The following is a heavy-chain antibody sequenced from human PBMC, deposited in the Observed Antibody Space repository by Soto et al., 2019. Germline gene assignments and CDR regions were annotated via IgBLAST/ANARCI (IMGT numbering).Heavy chain of an antibody. CDR2: IYYSGST. J-gene: IGHJ6*02. Sequence: SSETLSLTCTVSGGSISSYYWSWIRQPPGKGLEWIGYIYYSGSTNYNPSLKSRVTISVDTSKNQFSLKLSSVTAADTAVYYCARGRGSGSSFYYYGMDVRGQGTTVTVSS. V-gene: IGHV4-59*01. D-gene: IGHD3-10*01. CDR3: ARGRGSGSSFYYYGMDV. CDR1: GGSISSYY.